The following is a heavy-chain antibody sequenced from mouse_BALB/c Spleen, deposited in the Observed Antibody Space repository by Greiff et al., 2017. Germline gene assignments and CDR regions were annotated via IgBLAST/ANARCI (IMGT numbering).Heavy chain of an antibody. D-gene: IGHD1-1*01. V-gene: IGHV5-9-3*01. CDR2: ISSGGSYT. CDR3: ARATVVATGGFDY. CDR1: GFTFSSYA. Sequence: EVKLVESGGGLVKPGGSLKLSCAASGFTFSSYAMSWVRQTPEKRLEWVATISSGGSYTYYPDSVKGRFTISRDNAKNTLYLQMSILRSEDTAMYYCARATVVATGGFDYWGQGTTLTVSS. J-gene: IGHJ2*01.